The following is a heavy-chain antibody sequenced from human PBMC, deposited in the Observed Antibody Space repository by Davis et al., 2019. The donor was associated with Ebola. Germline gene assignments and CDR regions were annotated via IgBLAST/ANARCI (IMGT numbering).Heavy chain of an antibody. CDR1: GAFVSSGGYS. D-gene: IGHD3-3*01. CDR3: ARVKYDFWSGYSDY. Sequence: MPSETLSLTCAVSGAFVSSGGYSWIWIRQPPGKGLEWIGSIYYSGSTYYNPSLKSRVTISVDTSKNQFSLKLSSVTAADTAVYYCARVKYDFWSGYSDYWGQGTLVTVSS. CDR2: IYYSGST. J-gene: IGHJ4*02. V-gene: IGHV4-39*01.